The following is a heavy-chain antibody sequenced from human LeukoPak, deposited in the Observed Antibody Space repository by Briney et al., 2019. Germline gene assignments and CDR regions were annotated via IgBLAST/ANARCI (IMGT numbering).Heavy chain of an antibody. CDR3: ARVVDTAMPDY. Sequence: PGGSLRLSCSASGFSFSSYGMHWVRQAPGKGLEWVAVIWYDGSNKYYADSVKGRFTISRDNSKNTLYLQMNSLSAEDTAVYYCARVVDTAMPDYWGQGTLVTVSS. D-gene: IGHD5-18*01. CDR1: GFSFSSYG. CDR2: IWYDGSNK. J-gene: IGHJ4*02. V-gene: IGHV3-33*08.